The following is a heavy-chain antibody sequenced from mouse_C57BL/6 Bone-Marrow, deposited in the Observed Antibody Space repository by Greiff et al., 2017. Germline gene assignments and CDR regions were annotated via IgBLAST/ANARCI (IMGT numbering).Heavy chain of an antibody. D-gene: IGHD4-1*01. Sequence: QVQLQQPGAELVKPGASVKLSCKASGYTFTSYWMQWVKQRPGQGLEWIGEIDPSDSYTNYNQKFKGKATLTVDTSSSTAYMQLSSLTSEDSAVYYCARESNCDVYWYFDVWGTGTTVTVSS. CDR3: ARESNCDVYWYFDV. CDR2: IDPSDSYT. CDR1: GYTFTSYW. J-gene: IGHJ1*03. V-gene: IGHV1-50*01.